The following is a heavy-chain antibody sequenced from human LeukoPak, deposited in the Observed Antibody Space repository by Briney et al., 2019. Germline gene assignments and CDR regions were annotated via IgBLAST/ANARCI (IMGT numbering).Heavy chain of an antibody. Sequence: GGSLRLSCAASGFTFTTYWMTWVRQAPGKGLEWVAFIRYDGSNKYYADSVKGRFTISRDNSKNTLYLQMNRLRAEDTAVYYCANSEGLGYYDILTGYFRSPYYYYYYMDVWGKGTTVTISS. D-gene: IGHD3-9*01. CDR3: ANSEGLGYYDILTGYFRSPYYYYYYMDV. CDR1: GFTFTTYW. CDR2: IRYDGSNK. J-gene: IGHJ6*03. V-gene: IGHV3-30*02.